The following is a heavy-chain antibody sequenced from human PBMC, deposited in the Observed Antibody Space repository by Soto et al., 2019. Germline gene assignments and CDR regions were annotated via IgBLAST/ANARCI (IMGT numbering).Heavy chain of an antibody. CDR3: AKENGYSSSWFEFDY. V-gene: IGHV3-23*01. D-gene: IGHD6-13*01. CDR1: GFPFSSYA. Sequence: PGGSLRLSCAASGFPFSSYAMSWVRQAPGKGLEWVSAISGSGGSTYYADSVKGRFTISRDNSKNTLYLQMNSLRAEDTAVYYCAKENGYSSSWFEFDYWGQGTLVTSPQ. J-gene: IGHJ4*02. CDR2: ISGSGGST.